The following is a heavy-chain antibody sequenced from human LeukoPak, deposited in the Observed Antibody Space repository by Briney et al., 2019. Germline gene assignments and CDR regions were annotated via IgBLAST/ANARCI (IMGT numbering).Heavy chain of an antibody. Sequence: GGSLRLSCAASGFTVSSNYMSWVRQAPGKGLEWVSVIYSGGSTYYADSVKGRFTISRDNSKNTLYLQMNSLRAEDTAVYYCARGWGGSPIAAAGNTQFSDYWGQGTLVTVSS. CDR3: ARGWGGSPIAAAGNTQFSDY. V-gene: IGHV3-66*01. D-gene: IGHD6-13*01. CDR2: IYSGGST. CDR1: GFTVSSNY. J-gene: IGHJ4*02.